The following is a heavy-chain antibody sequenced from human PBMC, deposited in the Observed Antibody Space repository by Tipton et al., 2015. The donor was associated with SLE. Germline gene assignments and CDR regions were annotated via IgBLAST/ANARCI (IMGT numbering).Heavy chain of an antibody. D-gene: IGHD3-22*01. J-gene: IGHJ5*02. V-gene: IGHV4-59*01. CDR2: IYYSGST. CDR3: ARGALYYPSIVWFDP. CDR1: GVPISRFY. Sequence: TLSLTCTVSGVPISRFYWNWIRQPPGKGLEWIGYIYYSGSTNYNPSLKSRVTISVDTSKNQFSLKLSSVTAADTAVYYCARGALYYPSIVWFDPWGQGTLVTVSS.